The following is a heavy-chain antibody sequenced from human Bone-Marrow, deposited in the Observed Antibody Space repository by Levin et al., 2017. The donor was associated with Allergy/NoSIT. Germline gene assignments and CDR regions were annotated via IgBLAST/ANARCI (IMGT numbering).Heavy chain of an antibody. J-gene: IGHJ4*02. D-gene: IGHD3-10*01. CDR1: GFTFSSYG. CDR3: AKDLWGSGSYYGDYFDY. Sequence: GESLKISCAASGFTFSSYGMHWVRQAPGKGLEWVAVISYDGSNKYYADSVKGRFTISRDNSKNTLYLQMNSLRAEDTAVYYCAKDLWGSGSYYGDYFDYWGQGTLVTVSS. V-gene: IGHV3-30*18. CDR2: ISYDGSNK.